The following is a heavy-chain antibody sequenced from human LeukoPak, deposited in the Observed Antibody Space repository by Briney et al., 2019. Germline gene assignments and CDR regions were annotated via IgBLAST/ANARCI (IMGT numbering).Heavy chain of an antibody. D-gene: IGHD3-3*01. V-gene: IGHV3-13*01. Sequence: PGGSLRLSCAASGFTFSSYDMHWVRQATGKGLEWVSAIGTAGDTYYPGSVKGRFTISRENAENSLYLQMNSLRAGDTAVYYCARRSGYYRDAFDIWGQGTMVTVSS. CDR3: ARRSGYYRDAFDI. J-gene: IGHJ3*02. CDR2: IGTAGDT. CDR1: GFTFSSYD.